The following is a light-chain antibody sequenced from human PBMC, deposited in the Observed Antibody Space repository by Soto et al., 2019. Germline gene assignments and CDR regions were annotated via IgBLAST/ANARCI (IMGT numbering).Light chain of an antibody. CDR3: QHYVSPPIT. CDR1: QSLTRN. J-gene: IGKJ5*01. CDR2: GAS. Sequence: ERVMTQSPATLSVSPGERVTLSCRASQSLTRNLAWYQHKPGQSPRLLIYGASARATGIPDRFSGSGSGTDFTLTISRLEPEDFAVYYCQHYVSPPITFGQGTRLEIK. V-gene: IGKV3-15*01.